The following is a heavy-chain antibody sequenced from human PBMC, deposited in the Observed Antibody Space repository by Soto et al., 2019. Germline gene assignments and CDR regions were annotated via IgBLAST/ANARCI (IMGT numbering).Heavy chain of an antibody. CDR1: GFTFSTYG. D-gene: IGHD1-1*01. V-gene: IGHV3-33*01. J-gene: IGHJ3*02. Sequence: QVQLVESGGGVVQPGRSLRLSCVASGFTFSTYGMHWVRQAPGKGLEWVAMTWNDGSNKYYIDSMKDRFTISRDNSKNTLYLQMNSLTDEDSAVYYCTTELNDMQAFDIWGQGTMVTVSS. CDR2: TWNDGSNK. CDR3: TTELNDMQAFDI.